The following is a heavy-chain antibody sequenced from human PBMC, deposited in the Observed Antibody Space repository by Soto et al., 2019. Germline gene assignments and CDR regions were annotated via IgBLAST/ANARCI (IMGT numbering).Heavy chain of an antibody. Sequence: VASVKVSCKVSGYTLTELSMHWVRQAPGKGLEWMGGFDPEDGETIYAQKFQGRVTMTEDTSTDTAYMELSSLRSEDTAVYYCATPTMIVVVPPYYYGMDVWGQGTTVTVSS. V-gene: IGHV1-24*01. CDR1: GYTLTELS. CDR3: ATPTMIVVVPPYYYGMDV. J-gene: IGHJ6*02. D-gene: IGHD3-22*01. CDR2: FDPEDGET.